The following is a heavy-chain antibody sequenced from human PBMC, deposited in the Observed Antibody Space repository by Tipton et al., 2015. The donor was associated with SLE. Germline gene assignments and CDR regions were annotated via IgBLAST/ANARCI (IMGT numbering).Heavy chain of an antibody. D-gene: IGHD4-17*01. CDR1: GYSISSGYY. CDR3: ARAGTYGDLDY. CDR2: INHSGST. Sequence: TLSLTCTVSGYSISSGYYWSWIRQPPGKGLEWIGEINHSGSTNYNPSLKSRVTISVDTSKNQFSLKLSSVTAADTAVYYCARAGTYGDLDYWGQGTLVTVSS. J-gene: IGHJ4*02. V-gene: IGHV4-38-2*02.